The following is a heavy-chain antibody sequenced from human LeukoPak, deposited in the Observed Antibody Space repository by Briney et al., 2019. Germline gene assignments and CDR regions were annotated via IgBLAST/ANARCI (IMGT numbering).Heavy chain of an antibody. D-gene: IGHD2-2*01. J-gene: IGHJ4*02. CDR1: GFTFSDYY. CDR3: ANTEYQRLGTDY. Sequence: PGGSLRLSCAASGFTFSDYYMSWLRQAPGKGLEWVSYISSDSNTIYYADSVKGRFTISRDNAKNSLYLQMNSLRTEDTAVYYCANTEYQRLGTDYWGQGTLVTVSS. V-gene: IGHV3-11*04. CDR2: ISSDSNTI.